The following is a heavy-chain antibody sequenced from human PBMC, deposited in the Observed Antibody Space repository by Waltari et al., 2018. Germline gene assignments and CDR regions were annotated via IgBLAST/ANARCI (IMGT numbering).Heavy chain of an antibody. J-gene: IGHJ6*02. CDR3: SRDRHVVRGVSKYYYFGLDV. V-gene: IGHV3-53*01. D-gene: IGHD3-10*01. Sequence: EGQLVESGGGLVQPGRSLRLSCVASAFGVSPSCINWVSTPPGKGLAWVSIIYSDDRTYYADSVKGRFTISRDNSKNTVDLQMNSLRAEDTAVYYCSRDRHVVRGVSKYYYFGLDVWGQGTTVTVSS. CDR2: IYSDDRT. CDR1: AFGVSPSC.